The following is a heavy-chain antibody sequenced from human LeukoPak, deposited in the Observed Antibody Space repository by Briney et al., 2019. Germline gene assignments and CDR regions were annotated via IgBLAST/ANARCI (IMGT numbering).Heavy chain of an antibody. Sequence: ASETLSLTCTVSGGPISSGGYYWSWIRQHPGKGLEWIGYIYYSGSTYYNPSLKSRVTISVDTSKNQFSLKLSSVTAADTAVYYCARIYCTNGVCYYPYYMDVWGKGTTVTVSS. J-gene: IGHJ6*03. D-gene: IGHD2-8*01. CDR1: GGPISSGGYY. V-gene: IGHV4-31*03. CDR3: ARIYCTNGVCYYPYYMDV. CDR2: IYYSGST.